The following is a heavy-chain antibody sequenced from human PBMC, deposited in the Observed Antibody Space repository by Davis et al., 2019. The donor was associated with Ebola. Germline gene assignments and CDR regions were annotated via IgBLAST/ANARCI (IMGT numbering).Heavy chain of an antibody. CDR2: IYHSGST. J-gene: IGHJ4*02. CDR3: TRRRYGSGSYPFYFDY. V-gene: IGHV4-30-2*01. Sequence: MPSETLSLTCAVSGGSISSGGYSWSWIRQPPGKGLEWIGYIYHSGSTYYNPSLKSRVTISVDRSKNQFSLKLSSVTAADTAVYYCTRRRYGSGSYPFYFDYWGQGTLVTVSS. CDR1: GGSISSGGYS. D-gene: IGHD3-10*01.